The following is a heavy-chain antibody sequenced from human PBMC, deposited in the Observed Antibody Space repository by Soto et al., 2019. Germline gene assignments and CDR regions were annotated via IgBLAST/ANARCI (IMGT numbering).Heavy chain of an antibody. CDR2: IIPILGIA. Sequence: ASVKVSCKASGGTFSSYAISWVRQAPGQGLEWMGGIIPILGIANYAQKFQGRVTITADKSTSTAYMELSSLRSEDTAVYYCARDSGYGDSSGYYHFDYWGQGTLVTVSS. CDR1: GGTFSSYA. V-gene: IGHV1-69*10. D-gene: IGHD3-22*01. CDR3: ARDSGYGDSSGYYHFDY. J-gene: IGHJ4*02.